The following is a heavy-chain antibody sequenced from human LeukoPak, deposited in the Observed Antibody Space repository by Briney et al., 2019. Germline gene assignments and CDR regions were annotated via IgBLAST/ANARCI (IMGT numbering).Heavy chain of an antibody. V-gene: IGHV4-61*02. CDR2: IYTSGST. D-gene: IGHD3-22*01. J-gene: IGHJ3*02. Sequence: SETLSLTCTVSGGSISSGSYYWSWIRRPAGKGLEWIGRIYTSGSTNYNPSPKSRVTISVDTSKNQFSLKLSSVTAADTAVYYCARGDYDSSGYYSDAFDIWGQGTMVTVSS. CDR3: ARGDYDSSGYYSDAFDI. CDR1: GGSISSGSYY.